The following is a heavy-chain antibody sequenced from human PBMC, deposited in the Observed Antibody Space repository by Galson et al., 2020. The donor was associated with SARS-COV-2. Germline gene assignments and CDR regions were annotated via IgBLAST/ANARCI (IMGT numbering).Heavy chain of an antibody. J-gene: IGHJ4*02. CDR2: IRYDGSGR. Sequence: GGSLRLSCAASGFTFTTYAMHWVRQAPGKGLEWVAFIRYDGSGRYYADSVKGRFTISRDSSKNALFLQMNSLRPEDTAVYYCARDYRPAYGGGGGIIDFWGQGTLVTVSS. D-gene: IGHD1-26*01. V-gene: IGHV3-30*02. CDR1: GFTFTTYA. CDR3: ARDYRPAYGGGGGIIDF.